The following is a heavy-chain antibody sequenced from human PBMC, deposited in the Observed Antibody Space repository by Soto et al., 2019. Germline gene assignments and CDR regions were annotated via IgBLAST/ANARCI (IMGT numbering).Heavy chain of an antibody. D-gene: IGHD3-3*01. CDR2: ISGSDGST. J-gene: IGHJ6*02. Sequence: GGSLRLSCAASGFTFSSYAMSWVCQAPGKGLEWVSSISGSDGSTYYADSVKGRFSISRDKSKNTLYLQMNSLRAEDTAIYYCAKLDFWNSYYALDVWGQGTTVTVSS. V-gene: IGHV3-23*01. CDR3: AKLDFWNSYYALDV. CDR1: GFTFSSYA.